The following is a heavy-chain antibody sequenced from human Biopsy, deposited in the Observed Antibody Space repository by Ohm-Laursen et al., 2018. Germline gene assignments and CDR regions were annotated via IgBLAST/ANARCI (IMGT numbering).Heavy chain of an antibody. V-gene: IGHV3-23*01. J-gene: IGHJ4*02. CDR1: GFTLSDHN. CDR2: ITSSGDTT. CDR3: AKDQGYYYDRSVYYYFDY. Sequence: SLRLSCAATGFTLSDHNMDWVRLAPGKGLEWVSAITSSGDTTYYSDSVKGRFTISRDSSKNTLHLQMNSLRAEDTAVYYCAKDQGYYYDRSVYYYFDYWGQGTLVTVSS. D-gene: IGHD3-22*01.